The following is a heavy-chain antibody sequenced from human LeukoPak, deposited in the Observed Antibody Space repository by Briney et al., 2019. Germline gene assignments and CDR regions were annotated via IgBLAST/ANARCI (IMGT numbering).Heavy chain of an antibody. Sequence: PGGPLTLSCEASDITFSGCDMSWVRQAPGKGLERISYISSSGSRIDYADSVKGRFTISRDNAKNSLYLQMNSLRGEDTAVYYCARESGLGVISPYSDYWGQGTLVTVSS. J-gene: IGHJ4*02. D-gene: IGHD2-21*01. V-gene: IGHV3-48*03. CDR1: DITFSGCD. CDR3: ARESGLGVISPYSDY. CDR2: ISSSGSRI.